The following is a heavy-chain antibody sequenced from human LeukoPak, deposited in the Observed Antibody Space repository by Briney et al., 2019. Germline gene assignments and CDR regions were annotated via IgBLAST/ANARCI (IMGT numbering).Heavy chain of an antibody. V-gene: IGHV3-7*01. D-gene: IGHD6-13*01. J-gene: IGHJ4*02. CDR1: GFTFTTYW. CDR3: AREKGADIAAAGLDY. CDR2: INQDGTEK. Sequence: GGSLRLSCAASGFTFTTYWMSWVRQLPGKGLEWVANINQDGTEKYYVDSVKGRFTISRDNAKNSLDLQMNSLRAEDTAVYYCAREKGADIAAAGLDYWGQGTPVTVSS.